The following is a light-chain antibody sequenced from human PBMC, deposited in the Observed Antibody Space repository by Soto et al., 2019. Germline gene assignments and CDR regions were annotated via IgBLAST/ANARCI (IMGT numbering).Light chain of an antibody. CDR1: QSISGF. Sequence: DIPLTQSPSSLSASVGERVTITCRASQSISGFLNWYHKKPGKAPKLLIYGASTLQSGVPSRFSGSGFGTDFTLTISSLQHEDFPSYFWQQSHSAPCSFSQGTKLYIK. J-gene: IGKJ2*04. CDR3: QQSHSAPCS. CDR2: GAS. V-gene: IGKV1-39*01.